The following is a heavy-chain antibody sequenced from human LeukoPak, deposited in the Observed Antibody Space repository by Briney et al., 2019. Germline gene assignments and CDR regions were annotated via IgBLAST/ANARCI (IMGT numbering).Heavy chain of an antibody. CDR2: IRYDGSNK. CDR1: GFTFSSYG. Sequence: GGSLRLSCAASGFTFSSYGMHWVRQAPGKGLEWVAFIRYDGSNKYYADSVKGRFTISRDNARNSLYVQMNSLRAEDTAVYYCASPEWLPDSFDIWGQGTMVTVSS. CDR3: ASPEWLPDSFDI. J-gene: IGHJ3*02. V-gene: IGHV3-30*02. D-gene: IGHD3-3*01.